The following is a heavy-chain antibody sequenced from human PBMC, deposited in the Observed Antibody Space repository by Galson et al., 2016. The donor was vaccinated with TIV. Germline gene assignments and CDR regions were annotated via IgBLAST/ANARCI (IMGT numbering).Heavy chain of an antibody. CDR2: IYPADSET. CDR1: GYSFATFW. D-gene: IGHD3-3*01. V-gene: IGHV5-51*03. CDR3: SRPHDFWSGPVYFYMDV. J-gene: IGHJ6*03. Sequence: QSGAEVKKPGESLKISCKASGYSFATFWVGWVRQMPGQGLEWMGVIYPADSETRYSPSFQGQVTISADKSISTAYLQWSSLKASDTAIYYCSRPHDFWSGPVYFYMDVWGKGTPVSVSS.